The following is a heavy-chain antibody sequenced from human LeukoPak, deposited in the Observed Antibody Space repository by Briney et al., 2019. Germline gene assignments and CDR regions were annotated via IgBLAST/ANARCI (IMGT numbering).Heavy chain of an antibody. Sequence: ASVKVSCKASGGTFSSYAISWVRQAPGQGLEWTGRIIPILGIANYAQKFQGRVTITADKSTSTAYMELSSLRSEDTAVYYCARGVGDGGFDYWGQGTLVTVSS. V-gene: IGHV1-69*04. CDR2: IIPILGIA. CDR3: ARGVGDGGFDY. CDR1: GGTFSSYA. D-gene: IGHD3-16*01. J-gene: IGHJ4*02.